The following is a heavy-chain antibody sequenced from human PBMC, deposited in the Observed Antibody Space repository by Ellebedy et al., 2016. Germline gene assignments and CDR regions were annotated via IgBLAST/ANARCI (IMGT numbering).Heavy chain of an antibody. D-gene: IGHD2-21*02. J-gene: IGHJ4*02. CDR2: ITPFTGDT. Sequence: ASVKVSCKASGDTSTYRYLHWVRRAPGQALEWMGWITPFTGDTNYAHKFQDRVTITRDRSMSTAYMELSSLRSEDTAMYYCARSDCGGDCSSDYWGQGTLVTVSS. CDR1: GDTSTYRY. CDR3: ARSDCGGDCSSDY. V-gene: IGHV1-45*02.